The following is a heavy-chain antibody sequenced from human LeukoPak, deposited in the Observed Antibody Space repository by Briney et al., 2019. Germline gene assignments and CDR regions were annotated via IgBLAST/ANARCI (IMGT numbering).Heavy chain of an antibody. CDR2: IKRDGSEK. CDR3: ARDDSSSWYLFDS. CDR1: GFTFSNYW. D-gene: IGHD6-13*01. J-gene: IGHJ4*02. V-gene: IGHV3-7*01. Sequence: GGSLRLSCAASGFTFSNYWMSWVRQAPGKGLEWVANIKRDGSEKYYVDPVKGRFTISRDNAKTSLYLQMNSLRAEDTAVYYCARDDSSSWYLFDSWGQGTLVTVSS.